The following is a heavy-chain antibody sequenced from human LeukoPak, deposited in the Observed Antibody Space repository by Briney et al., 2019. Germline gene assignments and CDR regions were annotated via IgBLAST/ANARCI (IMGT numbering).Heavy chain of an antibody. V-gene: IGHV4-4*02. CDR2: IYHSGRT. CDR1: GGSINNSNW. Sequence: PSETLSLTCAVSGGSINNSNWWNWVRQPPGKGLEWIGEIYHSGRTNYNPSLKSRVTISVDTSKNQFSLKLSSVTAADTAVYYCAREDVDTAMVDYWGQGTLVTVSS. J-gene: IGHJ4*02. D-gene: IGHD5-18*01. CDR3: AREDVDTAMVDY.